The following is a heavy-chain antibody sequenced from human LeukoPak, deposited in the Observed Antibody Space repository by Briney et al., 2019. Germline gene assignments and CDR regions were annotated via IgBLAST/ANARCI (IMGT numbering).Heavy chain of an antibody. J-gene: IGHJ4*01. CDR1: GFTFSKSA. Sequence: GGSLRLSCAASGFTFSKSAMHWVRQAPTKGLEWVAFIRSDGNKKYYADPVKGRFTISRDTSKNTLYLEMSSLRVDDTAVYYCAKDLGAYYYGSVLDYWGRGTRVTVSS. V-gene: IGHV3-30*02. D-gene: IGHD3-10*01. CDR3: AKDLGAYYYGSVLDY. CDR2: IRSDGNKK.